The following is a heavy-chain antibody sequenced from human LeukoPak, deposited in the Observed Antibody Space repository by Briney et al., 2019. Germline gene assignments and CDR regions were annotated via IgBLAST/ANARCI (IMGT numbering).Heavy chain of an antibody. J-gene: IGHJ4*02. Sequence: GGSLRLSCAASGITFKNYAMSWVRQAPGKGLEWVSDISGGGGIKSYADSVKGRFTISRDNSKNTLYLQMNSLRAEDTAVYYCARGYSSGLHFDYWGQGTLVTVSS. CDR3: ARGYSSGLHFDY. CDR1: GITFKNYA. V-gene: IGHV3-23*01. CDR2: ISGGGGIK. D-gene: IGHD6-19*01.